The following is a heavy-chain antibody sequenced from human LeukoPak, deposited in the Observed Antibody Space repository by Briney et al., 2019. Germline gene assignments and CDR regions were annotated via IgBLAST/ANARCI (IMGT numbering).Heavy chain of an antibody. CDR2: IIPIFGTA. D-gene: IGHD3-22*01. CDR1: GYTFTSYG. J-gene: IGHJ4*02. CDR3: AREYYYDSSAFGY. Sequence: ASVKVSCKASGYTFTSYGISWVRQAPGQGLEWMGRIIPIFGTANHAQKFQGRVTITTDESTSTAYMELSSLRSEDTAVYYCAREYYYDSSAFGYWGQGTLVTVSS. V-gene: IGHV1-69*05.